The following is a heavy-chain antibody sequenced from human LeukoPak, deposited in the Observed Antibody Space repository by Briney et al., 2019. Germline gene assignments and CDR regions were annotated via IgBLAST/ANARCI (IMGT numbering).Heavy chain of an antibody. V-gene: IGHV3-11*04. CDR3: ARVRIPTVTTGVHYFVY. J-gene: IGHJ4*02. D-gene: IGHD4-17*01. Sequence: TGGSLRLSCAASGFTFSDYYMSWIRQAPGKGLEWVSYISSSGSTIYYADSVKGRFTISRDNAKNSLYLQMNSLRAEDTAVYYCARVRIPTVTTGVHYFVYWGQGTLVTVSS. CDR1: GFTFSDYY. CDR2: ISSSGSTI.